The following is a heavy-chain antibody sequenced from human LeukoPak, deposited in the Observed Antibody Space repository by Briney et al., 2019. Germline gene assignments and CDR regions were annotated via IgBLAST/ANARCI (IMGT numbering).Heavy chain of an antibody. Sequence: GGSLRLSCAASGFTFSSYWMHWVRQAPGKGLVWVSRIKSDGSTNYADSVKGRFTISRDNAKNTVSLQMNSLGAEDTGVYYCARAPSEIGGYSPEYFRHWGQGTLVTVSS. CDR3: ARAPSEIGGYSPEYFRH. D-gene: IGHD3-22*01. CDR1: GFTFSSYW. V-gene: IGHV3-74*01. CDR2: IKSDGST. J-gene: IGHJ1*01.